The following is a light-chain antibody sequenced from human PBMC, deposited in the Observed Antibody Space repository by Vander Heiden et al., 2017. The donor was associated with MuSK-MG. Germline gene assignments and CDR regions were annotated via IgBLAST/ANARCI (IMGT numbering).Light chain of an antibody. CDR1: SSDVGGYNY. J-gene: IGLJ1*01. CDR2: YVS. CDR3: SYYKSSSNLLV. V-gene: IGLV2-14*01. Sequence: QSALTQPASVAGSPRQSVTISCTGTSSDVGGYNYVSWYQQHPGKAPNLMMVYVSNRPSGVSNRFSCSKSGNNASSTTSGLQAEDEADDYCSYYKSSSNLLVFGTGTKLTVL.